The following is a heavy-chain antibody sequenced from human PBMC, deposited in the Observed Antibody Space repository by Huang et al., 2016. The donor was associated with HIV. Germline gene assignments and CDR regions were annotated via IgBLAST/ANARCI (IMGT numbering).Heavy chain of an antibody. CDR2: ISTNNGKP. CDR1: GYRFISYG. D-gene: IGHD3-3*01. Sequence: QDQLVQSGPEVKRPGASVKVSCQASGYRFISYGISWVRQAPGQGPEWMGLISTNNGKPDYAQKFQGRDMMTADRSTNIADRELRSLRSDDTAIYDCARVIRGSFGVGKDALDIWGHGTMVAVSS. V-gene: IGHV1-18*04. J-gene: IGHJ3*02. CDR3: ARVIRGSFGVGKDALDI.